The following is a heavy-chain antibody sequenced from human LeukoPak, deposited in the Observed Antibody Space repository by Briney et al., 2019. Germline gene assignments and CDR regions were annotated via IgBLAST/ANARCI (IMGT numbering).Heavy chain of an antibody. V-gene: IGHV1-2*02. Sequence: ASVKVSCKASGYTFTSYYMHWVRQAPGQGLEWMGWINPNSGGTNYAQKFQGRVTMTRDTSISTAYMELSRLRSDDTAVYYCAREGGDYYDSSGYYVYWGQGTLVTVSS. J-gene: IGHJ4*02. CDR2: INPNSGGT. D-gene: IGHD3-22*01. CDR3: AREGGDYYDSSGYYVY. CDR1: GYTFTSYY.